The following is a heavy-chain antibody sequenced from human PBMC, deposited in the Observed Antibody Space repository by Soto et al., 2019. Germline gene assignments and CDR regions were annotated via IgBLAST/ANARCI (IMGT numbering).Heavy chain of an antibody. J-gene: IGHJ4*02. CDR3: ARGRYCSGGSCYYPAQAFDY. D-gene: IGHD2-15*01. CDR2: ISSSSSTI. CDR1: GFTFSSYS. Sequence: EVQLVESGGGLVQPGGSLRLSCAASGFTFSSYSMNWVRQAPGKGLEWVSYISSSSSTIYYADSVKGRFTISRDNAKNSLYLQMNSLRAEDTAVYYCARGRYCSGGSCYYPAQAFDYWGQGTLVTVSS. V-gene: IGHV3-48*01.